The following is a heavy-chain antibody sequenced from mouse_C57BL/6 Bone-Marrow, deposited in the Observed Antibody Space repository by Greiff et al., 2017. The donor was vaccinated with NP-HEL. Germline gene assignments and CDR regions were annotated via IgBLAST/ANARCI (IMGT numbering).Heavy chain of an antibody. Sequence: EVKVEESGPGLVKPSQSLSLTCSVTGYSITSGYYWNWIRQFPGNKLEWMGYISYDGSNNYNPSLKNRISITRDTSKNQFFLKLNSVTTEDTATYYCARDGYYGSSYPSFDYWGQGTTLTVSS. V-gene: IGHV3-6*01. CDR3: ARDGYYGSSYPSFDY. CDR1: GYSITSGYY. D-gene: IGHD1-1*01. CDR2: ISYDGSN. J-gene: IGHJ2*01.